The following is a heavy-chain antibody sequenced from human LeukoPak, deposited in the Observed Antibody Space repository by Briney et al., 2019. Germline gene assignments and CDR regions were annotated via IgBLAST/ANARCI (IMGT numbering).Heavy chain of an antibody. CDR2: IRSKPYGGTA. CDR1: GFTFGDYA. D-gene: IGHD2-15*01. CDR3: TKEEYCSGGSCYSAWFDP. J-gene: IGHJ5*02. Sequence: GGSLRLSCTGFGFTFGDYAVSWVRQAPGKGLEWVGFIRSKPYGGTAEYAASVKGRFIISRDDSKSIAYLHMNSLKTEDTAVYYCTKEEYCSGGSCYSAWFDPWGQGTLVTVSS. V-gene: IGHV3-49*04.